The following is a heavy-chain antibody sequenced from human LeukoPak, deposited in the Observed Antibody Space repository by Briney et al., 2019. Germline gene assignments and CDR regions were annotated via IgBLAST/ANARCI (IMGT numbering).Heavy chain of an antibody. CDR3: ARVVREWRRFGWFDP. Sequence: SETLSLTCTVSGGSISSYYWSWIRQPPGKGLEWIGYIYYSGSTNYNPSLKSRVTISVDTSKNQFSLKLSSVTAADTAVYYCARVVREWRRFGWFDPWGQGTLVTVSS. J-gene: IGHJ5*02. CDR2: IYYSGST. CDR1: GGSISSYY. V-gene: IGHV4-59*01. D-gene: IGHD5-12*01.